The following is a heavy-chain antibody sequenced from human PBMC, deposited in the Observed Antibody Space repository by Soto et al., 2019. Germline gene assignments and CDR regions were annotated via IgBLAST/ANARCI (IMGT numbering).Heavy chain of an antibody. J-gene: IGHJ4*02. V-gene: IGHV1-46*01. CDR2: VNPSGGHT. Sequence: QVQLMQSGAEVKKPGASVKVSCKASGDTFTDYYIHWVRQAPGQGLEWMGTVNPSGGHTTYAQHFLGRVTMTRDTSTSTLYMELTLLTSDDTAIYYCARGGHVVVVTAALDYWGQGTLVTVSS. D-gene: IGHD2-21*02. CDR3: ARGGHVVVVTAALDY. CDR1: GDTFTDYY.